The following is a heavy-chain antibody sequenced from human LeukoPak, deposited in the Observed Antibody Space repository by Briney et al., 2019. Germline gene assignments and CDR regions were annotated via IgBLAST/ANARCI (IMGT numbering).Heavy chain of an antibody. Sequence: GGSLRLSCAASGFTVSSNYMSWVRQAPGMGLEGVSALSGSGSSTFYADSVKGRFTISRDNSKNTLYLQMRSLIFEDTAVYYCANVIIAAVGYEYFQYWGQGTLVSVSS. CDR2: LSGSGSST. D-gene: IGHD6-13*01. J-gene: IGHJ1*01. CDR1: GFTVSSNY. V-gene: IGHV3-23*01. CDR3: ANVIIAAVGYEYFQY.